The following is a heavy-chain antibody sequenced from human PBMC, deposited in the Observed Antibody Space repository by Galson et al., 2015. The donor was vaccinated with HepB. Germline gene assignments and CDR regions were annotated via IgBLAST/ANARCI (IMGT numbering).Heavy chain of an antibody. CDR3: ARHLRTVVVPAAAYYYYGMDV. J-gene: IGHJ6*02. D-gene: IGHD2-2*01. V-gene: IGHV5-51*01. CDR2: IYPGDSDT. Sequence: QSGAEVKKPGESLKISCKGSGYSFTSYWIGWVRQMPGKGLEWMGIIYPGDSDTRYSPSFQGQVTISADKSISTAYLQWSSLKASDTAMYYCARHLRTVVVPAAAYYYYGMDVWGQGTTVTVSS. CDR1: GYSFTSYW.